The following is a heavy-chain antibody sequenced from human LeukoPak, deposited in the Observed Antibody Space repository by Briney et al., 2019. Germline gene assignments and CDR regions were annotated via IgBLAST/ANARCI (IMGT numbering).Heavy chain of an antibody. V-gene: IGHV4-59*08. CDR3: ARHFLRGGFDS. CDR2: IYETGHT. Sequence: GSLRLSCAASGFTFSSYAMSWIRQPPGKGLEWIAYIYETGHTGYNPSLKTRVTISLDTSKNQFSLKLNSVTAADTAVYYCARHFLRGGFDSWGQGTLVAVSS. J-gene: IGHJ4*02. CDR1: GFTFSSYA. D-gene: IGHD5-12*01.